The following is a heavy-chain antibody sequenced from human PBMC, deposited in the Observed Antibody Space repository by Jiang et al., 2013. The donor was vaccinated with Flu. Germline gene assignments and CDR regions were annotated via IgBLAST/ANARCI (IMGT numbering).Heavy chain of an antibody. D-gene: IGHD6-6*01. V-gene: IGHV3-74*01. CDR1: SYW. CDR3: ARVGIAARGY. J-gene: IGHJ4*02. CDR2: INSDGSST. Sequence: SYWMHWVRQAPGKGLVWVSRINSDGSSTSYADSVKGRFTISRDNAKNTLYLQMNSLRAEDTAVYYCARVGIAARGYWGQGTLVTVSS.